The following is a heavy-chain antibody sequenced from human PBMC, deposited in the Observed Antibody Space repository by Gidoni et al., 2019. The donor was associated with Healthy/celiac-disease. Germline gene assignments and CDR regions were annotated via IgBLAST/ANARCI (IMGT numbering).Heavy chain of an antibody. V-gene: IGHV3-23*01. CDR3: AKGPPYSYGTFYYYYYYMDV. Sequence: EVQLLESGGGLVQPGGSLRLSCAASGFTFSSYAMSWVRQAPGKGLEWVSASSGSGGSTYYADSVKGRFTISRDNSKNTLYLQMNSLRAEDTAVYYCAKGPPYSYGTFYYYYYYMDVWGKGTTVTVSS. D-gene: IGHD5-18*01. CDR2: SSGSGGST. CDR1: GFTFSSYA. J-gene: IGHJ6*03.